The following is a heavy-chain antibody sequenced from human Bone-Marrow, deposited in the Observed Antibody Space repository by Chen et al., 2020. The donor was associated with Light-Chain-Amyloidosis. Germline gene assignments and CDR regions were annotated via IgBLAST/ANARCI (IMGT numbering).Heavy chain of an antibody. CDR2: IYHSGST. V-gene: IGHV4-38-2*02. D-gene: IGHD2-2*01. CDR1: GYSISSGYY. Sequence: QVQLQESGPGLVKPSETLSLTCTVSGYSISSGYYWGWIRQPPGKGLEWIGRIYHSGSTYYNPSLKSRVTMSVDTSKNQFYLKLSSVTAADTAMYFCTRAWRSTSDGRHDAFDIWGQGTMVTVSS. CDR3: TRAWRSTSDGRHDAFDI. J-gene: IGHJ3*02.